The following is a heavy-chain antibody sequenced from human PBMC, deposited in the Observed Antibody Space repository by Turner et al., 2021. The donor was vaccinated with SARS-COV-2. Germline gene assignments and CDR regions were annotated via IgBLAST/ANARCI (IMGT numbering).Heavy chain of an antibody. D-gene: IGHD5-12*01. V-gene: IGHV1-2*02. CDR1: GYTFAGYY. J-gene: IGHJ4*02. Sequence: QVQLVQSGAEAKKPGASVKVSCKASGYTFAGYYIHWVRQAPGQGLKWMGWINPNSGGTNDAQRFQGRVTITGDTSISTAYMELSTLRSDDTAVYYCARSVSWLQSLTVDYWGQGTLVTVSS. CDR2: INPNSGGT. CDR3: ARSVSWLQSLTVDY.